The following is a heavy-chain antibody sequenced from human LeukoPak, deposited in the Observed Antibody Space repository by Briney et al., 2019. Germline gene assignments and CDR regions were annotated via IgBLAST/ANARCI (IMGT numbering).Heavy chain of an antibody. CDR2: IKQDGSEK. D-gene: IGHD2-8*01. CDR3: ARGSSLGYCTNGVCYFDY. V-gene: IGHV3-7*01. Sequence: GGSLRLSCAASGFTFSSYWMSWVRQAPGKGLEWVANIKQDGSEKYYVDSVKGRFTISRDNAKNSLYLQMNSLRAEDTAVYYFARGSSLGYCTNGVCYFDYWGQGTLVTVSS. CDR1: GFTFSSYW. J-gene: IGHJ4*02.